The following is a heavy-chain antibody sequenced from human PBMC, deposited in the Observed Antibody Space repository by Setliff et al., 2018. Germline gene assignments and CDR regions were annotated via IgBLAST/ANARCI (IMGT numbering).Heavy chain of an antibody. CDR2: IRDKANRYTT. J-gene: IGHJ4*02. Sequence: GGSLRLSCVASGFTFSRYWMSWVRQAPGKGLEWVGRIRDKANRYTTEYAASVKGRFTISRDNAKNSLYLQMNSLRAEDTAVYYCTRDWGIAAAGYWGQGTLVTVSS. V-gene: IGHV3-72*01. CDR3: TRDWGIAAAGY. D-gene: IGHD6-13*01. CDR1: GFTFSRYW.